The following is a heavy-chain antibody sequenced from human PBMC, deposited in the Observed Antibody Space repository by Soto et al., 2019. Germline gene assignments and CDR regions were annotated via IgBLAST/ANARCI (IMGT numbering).Heavy chain of an antibody. V-gene: IGHV1-69*13. D-gene: IGHD3-22*01. CDR3: ARSPHYYDSSGPKQTNYYYGMDV. CDR2: IIPIFGTA. CDR1: GGTFSSYA. Sequence: VKGSCKASGGTFSSYAISWVRQAPGQGLEWMGGIIPIFGTANYAQKFQGRVTITADESTSTAYMELSSLRSEDTAVYYCARSPHYYDSSGPKQTNYYYGMDVWGQGTTVTVSS. J-gene: IGHJ6*02.